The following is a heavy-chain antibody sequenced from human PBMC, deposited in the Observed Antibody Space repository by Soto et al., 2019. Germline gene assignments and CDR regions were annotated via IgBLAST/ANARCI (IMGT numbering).Heavy chain of an antibody. Sequence: GGSLRLSCAASGFTFSSYGMHWVRQAPGKGLEWVAVISYDGSNKYYADSVKGRFTISRDNSKNTLYLQMNSLRAEDTAVYYCAKDKNSNYETRTFDYWGQGTLVTVSS. D-gene: IGHD4-4*01. CDR3: AKDKNSNYETRTFDY. CDR2: ISYDGSNK. J-gene: IGHJ4*02. CDR1: GFTFSSYG. V-gene: IGHV3-30*18.